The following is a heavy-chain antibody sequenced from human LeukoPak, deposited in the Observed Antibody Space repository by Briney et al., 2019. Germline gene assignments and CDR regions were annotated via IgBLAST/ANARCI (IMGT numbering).Heavy chain of an antibody. CDR1: GFTFTDYY. J-gene: IGHJ4*02. Sequence: PGGSLRLSCAGSGFTFTDYYMTWIRQTPGKGLEWLSYISGSSHDISYADSVKGRFTISRDNAKSSLYLQMNSLRAEDTAVYYCARVGYSGYDWYYFDYWGQGTLVTVSS. CDR2: ISGSSHDI. V-gene: IGHV3-11*04. D-gene: IGHD5-12*01. CDR3: ARVGYSGYDWYYFDY.